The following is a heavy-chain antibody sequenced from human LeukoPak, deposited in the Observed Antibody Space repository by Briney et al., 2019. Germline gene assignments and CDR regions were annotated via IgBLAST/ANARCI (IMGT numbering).Heavy chain of an antibody. CDR3: ARAWYDSSGYPDY. D-gene: IGHD3-22*01. V-gene: IGHV3-21*01. J-gene: IGHJ4*02. Sequence: GGSLRLSCAASGFTFSSYSMNWVRQAPGKGLEWVSSISSSSSYIYYADSVKGRFTISRDDAKNSLYLQMNSLRAEDTAVYYCARAWYDSSGYPDYWGQGTLVTVSS. CDR2: ISSSSSYI. CDR1: GFTFSSYS.